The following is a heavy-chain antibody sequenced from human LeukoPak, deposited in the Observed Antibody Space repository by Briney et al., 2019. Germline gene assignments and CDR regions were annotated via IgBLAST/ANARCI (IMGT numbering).Heavy chain of an antibody. CDR1: GFTFSSYG. CDR2: IWYDGSNK. J-gene: IGHJ6*03. Sequence: GGSLRLSCAASGFTFSSYGMHWVRQAPGKGLEWVAAIWYDGSNKYYADSVKGRFTISRDNSKNTLYLQMNSLRAEDTAVYYCARDGTYYDFWSGHYMDVWGKGTTVTVSS. D-gene: IGHD3-3*01. CDR3: ARDGTYYDFWSGHYMDV. V-gene: IGHV3-33*01.